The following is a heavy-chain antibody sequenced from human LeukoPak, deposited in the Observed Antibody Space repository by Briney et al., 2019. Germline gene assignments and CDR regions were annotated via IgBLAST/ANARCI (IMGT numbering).Heavy chain of an antibody. CDR2: IKQDGSEK. Sequence: GGSLRLSCAASGFTFSTYWMNWVRQAPGKGLEWVANIKQDGSEKYYVDSVKGRFTISRDNAKNSLYLQMNSLRAEDTAMYYCASPMGATPWDAFDIWGQGTRVTISP. CDR1: GFTFSTYW. D-gene: IGHD1-26*01. V-gene: IGHV3-7*01. CDR3: ASPMGATPWDAFDI. J-gene: IGHJ3*02.